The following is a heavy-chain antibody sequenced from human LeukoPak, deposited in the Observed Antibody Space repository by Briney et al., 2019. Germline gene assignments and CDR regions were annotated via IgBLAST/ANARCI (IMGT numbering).Heavy chain of an antibody. CDR1: GGSISSYY. J-gene: IGHJ5*02. CDR2: IYYSGST. CDR3: ARRDYGGNSVSSGFGP. V-gene: IGHV4-59*08. D-gene: IGHD4-23*01. Sequence: SETLSLTCTVSGGSISSYYWSWIRQPPGKGLEWIGYIYYSGSTNYNPSLKSRVTISVDTSKNQFSLKLSSVTAADTAVYYCARRDYGGNSVSSGFGPWGQGTLVTVSS.